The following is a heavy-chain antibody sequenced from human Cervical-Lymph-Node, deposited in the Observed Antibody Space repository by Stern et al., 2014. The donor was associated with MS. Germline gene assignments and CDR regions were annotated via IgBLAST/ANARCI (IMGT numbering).Heavy chain of an antibody. V-gene: IGHV3-21*01. CDR1: GFSISTHA. J-gene: IGHJ3*02. Sequence: EVQLVESGAGLVKPGGSLRLSCVASGFSISTHALNWVRQAPGQGLEWVSSITSANRFIYYERSVQGRFTISRDNAKNSLYLVMNSLRGDDTAVYYCARTSVTGRVAFDIWGQGTMVTVSS. D-gene: IGHD6-19*01. CDR3: ARTSVTGRVAFDI. CDR2: ITSANRFI.